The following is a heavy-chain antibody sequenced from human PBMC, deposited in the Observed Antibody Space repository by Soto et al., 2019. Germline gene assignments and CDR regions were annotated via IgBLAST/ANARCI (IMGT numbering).Heavy chain of an antibody. CDR2: ISGSGENP. Sequence: EVQLLDSGGGLVQPGGSLRLSCAASGFTFSNYPMSWFRQAPGKGLEWVSGISGSGENPYYADSVKGRFTSSRDNYKNMLYLQMNRLRAEDTAVYYCAKDRRITMVRGVLRAFDSWGQGNLVTVSS. D-gene: IGHD3-10*01. J-gene: IGHJ4*01. V-gene: IGHV3-23*01. CDR1: GFTFSNYP. CDR3: AKDRRITMVRGVLRAFDS.